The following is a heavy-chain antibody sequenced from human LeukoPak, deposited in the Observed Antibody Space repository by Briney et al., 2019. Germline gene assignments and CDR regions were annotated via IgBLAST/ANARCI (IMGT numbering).Heavy chain of an antibody. V-gene: IGHV3-21*01. J-gene: IGHJ4*02. CDR2: ISSSSSNI. Sequence: GGSLRLSCAASGFTFSTYTMNWVRQAPGKGLEWVSSISSSSSNIYYADSVKGRFTISRDNAMNSVYLQMNSLRVEDTAVYYCARGYQRPDYWGQGTLITVSP. CDR1: GFTFSTYT. CDR3: ARGYQRPDY. D-gene: IGHD2-2*01.